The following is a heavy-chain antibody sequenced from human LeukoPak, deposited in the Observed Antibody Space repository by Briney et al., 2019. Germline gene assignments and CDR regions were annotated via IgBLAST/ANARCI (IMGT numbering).Heavy chain of an antibody. CDR1: GYTFTSYY. D-gene: IGHD6-19*01. CDR2: INPSGGST. V-gene: IGHV1-46*01. Sequence: ASVKVSCKASGYTFTSYYMHWVRQAPGQGLEWMGIINPSGGSTSYAQKFQGRVTMTRDTSTSTVFMELSSLRSEDTAVYYCARVEYSSGWYGPSGAFDIWGQGTMVTVSS. CDR3: ARVEYSSGWYGPSGAFDI. J-gene: IGHJ3*02.